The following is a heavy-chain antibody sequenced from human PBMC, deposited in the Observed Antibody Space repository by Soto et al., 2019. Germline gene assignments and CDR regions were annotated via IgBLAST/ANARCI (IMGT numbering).Heavy chain of an antibody. J-gene: IGHJ5*02. CDR1: GGSLSAPTYY. CDR3: ARVRGEVDNWFDP. D-gene: IGHD3-10*01. CDR2: IHYTGSA. V-gene: IGHV4-39*01. Sequence: QLQLQESGPGLVKPSETLSLTCAVSGGSLSAPTYYWGWVRQPPGKGLEWIGNIHYTGSAFYNPALKSRVTVSVDPSKKQFSLRLAAVTAADTAVYYCARVRGEVDNWFDPWGRGTVVIVSS.